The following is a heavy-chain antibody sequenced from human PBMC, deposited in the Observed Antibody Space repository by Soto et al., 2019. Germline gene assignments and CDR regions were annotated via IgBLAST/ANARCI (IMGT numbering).Heavy chain of an antibody. CDR2: IYYSGST. V-gene: IGHV4-39*01. D-gene: IGHD3-3*01. CDR1: GGSISSSSYY. J-gene: IGHJ4*02. Sequence: QLQLQESGPGLVKPSETLSLTCTVSGGSISSSSYYWGWIRQPPGKGLEWIGSIYYSGSTYYNPSLKSRVTISVDTSKNQFSLKLSSVTAADTAVYYCAGSYDFWSVLMIKTNYFDYWGQGTLVTVSS. CDR3: AGSYDFWSVLMIKTNYFDY.